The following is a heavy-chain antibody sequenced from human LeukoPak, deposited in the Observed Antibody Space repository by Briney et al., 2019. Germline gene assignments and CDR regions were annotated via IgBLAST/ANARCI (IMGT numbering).Heavy chain of an antibody. Sequence: GASVKVSCKASGYTFTSYGISWVRQAPGQGLEWMGWISVYSGNTNYAQKLQDRVTMTTDTSTSTAYMELRSLRSDDTAVYYCARDNNGVGSGSLYYYYYYGMDVWGQGTTVTVSS. D-gene: IGHD3-10*01. J-gene: IGHJ6*02. CDR2: ISVYSGNT. CDR3: ARDNNGVGSGSLYYYYYYGMDV. CDR1: GYTFTSYG. V-gene: IGHV1-18*01.